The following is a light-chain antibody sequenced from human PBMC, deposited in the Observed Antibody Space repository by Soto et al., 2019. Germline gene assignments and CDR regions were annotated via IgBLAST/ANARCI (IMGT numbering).Light chain of an antibody. CDR1: SSDVGGYNY. CDR2: EVN. CDR3: NSYAGSNSFV. Sequence: QSALIQPASVSGSPGQSISISCTGTSSDVGGYNYVSWYQQHPGKAPKLVIFEVNKRPSGVPDRFSGSKSGNTASLTVSGLQTEDEADYYCNSYAGSNSFVFGTGTKLTVL. V-gene: IGLV2-8*01. J-gene: IGLJ1*01.